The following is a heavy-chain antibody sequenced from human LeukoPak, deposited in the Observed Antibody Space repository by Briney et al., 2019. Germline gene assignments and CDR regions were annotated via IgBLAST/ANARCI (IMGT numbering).Heavy chain of an antibody. CDR1: GFTFSSYS. V-gene: IGHV3-21*01. D-gene: IGHD6-13*01. J-gene: IGHJ4*02. CDR2: INSRGNYI. Sequence: PGGSLRLSCAASGFTFSSYSMNWVRQAPGKGLEWLSSINSRGNYIYYADSLKGRFTISRDNPRNSLFLQMHSLRAEDTAVYYCARGTAAGTTPFDYWGQGTLVTVSS. CDR3: ARGTAAGTTPFDY.